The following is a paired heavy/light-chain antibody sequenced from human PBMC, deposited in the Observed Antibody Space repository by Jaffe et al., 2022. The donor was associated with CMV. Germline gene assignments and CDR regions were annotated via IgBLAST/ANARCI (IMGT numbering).Light chain of an antibody. V-gene: IGLV2-14*01. CDR1: DSDIGAYNY. Sequence: QSALTQPASVSGSPEQSITISCTGTDSDIGAYNYVSWYQQHPGKAPKIIVYDVSNRPSGVSNRFSGSKSGNTASLTISGLQAEDEADYYCTSYTTSSTLVFGGGTKLTVL. J-gene: IGLJ2*01. CDR2: DVS. CDR3: TSYTTSSTLV.
Heavy chain of an antibody. D-gene: IGHD3-16*01. J-gene: IGHJ6*03. V-gene: IGHV4-59*08. CDR3: ARFPGGNWGYYYLDV. Sequence: QVQLQESGPGPVKPSETLSLTCTVSGGSISSYFWSWIRQPPGKGLEWIGYIYYTGTTYYNPSLKSRVTISGDTSKNQFSLHLSSVTAADTAVYYCARFPGGNWGYYYLDVWGKGTTVTVSS. CDR1: GGSISSYF. CDR2: IYYTGTT.